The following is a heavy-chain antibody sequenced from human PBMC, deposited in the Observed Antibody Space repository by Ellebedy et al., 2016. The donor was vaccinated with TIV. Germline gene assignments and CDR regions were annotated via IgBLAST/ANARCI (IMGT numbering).Heavy chain of an antibody. J-gene: IGHJ4*02. D-gene: IGHD3-22*01. V-gene: IGHV3-23*01. CDR3: AKFLGYDSHPAFY. Sequence: GESLKISCAASGFTFGSYAMSWVRQAPGKGLEWVSAISGSGGSTYYADSVKGRFTISRDNSKNTLYLQMNSLRAEDTAVYYCAKFLGYDSHPAFYWGQGTLVTVSS. CDR2: ISGSGGST. CDR1: GFTFGSYA.